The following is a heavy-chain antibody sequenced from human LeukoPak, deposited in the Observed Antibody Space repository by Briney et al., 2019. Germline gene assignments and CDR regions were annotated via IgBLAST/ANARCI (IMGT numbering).Heavy chain of an antibody. J-gene: IGHJ4*02. CDR1: GFSITSGYF. CDR3: ARFCDGDCFLDY. V-gene: IGHV4-38-2*02. Sequence: PSETLSLTCTVSGFSITSGYFWGWMRPPPGKGLEWIGNIYHSGTTYYNPSLRSRVTISIDASKNQFSLRLNSVTAADTAVYYCARFCDGDCFLDYWGQGTPVTVSS. D-gene: IGHD2-21*02. CDR2: IYHSGTT.